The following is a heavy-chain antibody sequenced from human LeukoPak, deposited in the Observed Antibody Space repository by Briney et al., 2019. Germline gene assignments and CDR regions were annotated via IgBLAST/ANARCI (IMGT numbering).Heavy chain of an antibody. Sequence: GGSLRLSCAASGFTFSSYAMHWVRQAPGKGLEWVAAISYDGSNKYYADSVKGRFTISRDNSKNTLYLQMNSLRAEDTAVYYCARDPSSGIVGATTEEYYFDYWGQGTLVTVSS. V-gene: IGHV3-30-3*01. D-gene: IGHD1-26*01. CDR2: ISYDGSNK. CDR1: GFTFSSYA. J-gene: IGHJ4*02. CDR3: ARDPSSGIVGATTEEYYFDY.